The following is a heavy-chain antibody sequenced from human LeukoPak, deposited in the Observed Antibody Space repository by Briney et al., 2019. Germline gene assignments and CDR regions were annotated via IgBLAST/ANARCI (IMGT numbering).Heavy chain of an antibody. CDR2: IKSKTDGGTT. J-gene: IGHJ4*02. CDR1: GFTFSNAW. D-gene: IGHD2-2*01. Sequence: PGGSLRLSCAASGFTFSNAWMSWVRQAPGKGLEWVGRIKSKTDGGTTDYAAPVKGRFTISRDDSKNTLYLQMNSLKTEDTAVYYCTTDIEYQLLWEVTGTTWVYWGQGTLVTVSS. CDR3: TTDIEYQLLWEVTGTTWVY. V-gene: IGHV3-15*01.